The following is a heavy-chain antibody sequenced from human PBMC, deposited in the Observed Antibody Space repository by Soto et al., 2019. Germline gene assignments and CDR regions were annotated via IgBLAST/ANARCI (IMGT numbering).Heavy chain of an antibody. J-gene: IGHJ4*02. CDR3: AGDPYYYGSAF. Sequence: QVQLVESGGGLVEPGGSLRLSCAASGFRFSDHYMIWIRQAPGKGLEWVSKISSGGTTMYYADSVKGRFTVSRDNAQNSLYLQMNGLRAEDTAVYYCAGDPYYYGSAFWGQGTLVTVSS. D-gene: IGHD3-10*01. CDR1: GFRFSDHY. V-gene: IGHV3-11*01. CDR2: ISSGGTTM.